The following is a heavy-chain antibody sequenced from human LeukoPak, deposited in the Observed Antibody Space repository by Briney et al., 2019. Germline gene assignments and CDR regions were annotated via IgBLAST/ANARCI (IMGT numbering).Heavy chain of an antibody. CDR1: GGSINSIYY. D-gene: IGHD4-4*01. Sequence: SETLSLTCSVSGGSINSIYYWAWIRQPPGKGLEWIGTVHYSGSTYYNPSLKSRVTVSVDTSKDHFFLRLRSVTAADTAVYYCARHQYTHYEFDPWGQGILVTVSS. J-gene: IGHJ5*02. CDR3: ARHQYTHYEFDP. CDR2: VHYSGST. V-gene: IGHV4-39*01.